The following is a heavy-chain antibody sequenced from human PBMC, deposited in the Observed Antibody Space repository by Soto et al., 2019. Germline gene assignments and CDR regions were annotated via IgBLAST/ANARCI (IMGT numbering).Heavy chain of an antibody. D-gene: IGHD3-22*01. CDR2: ISYDGSNK. Sequence: GGSLRLSCAASGFTFTSYGMHWVRQAPGKGLEWVAVISYDGSNKYQADSVKGRFTISRDNSKNTLYLQMNSLRAEDTAVYYCAKGYYDSSGSYGMDVWGQGTTVTVSS. J-gene: IGHJ6*02. V-gene: IGHV3-30*18. CDR1: GFTFTSYG. CDR3: AKGYYDSSGSYGMDV.